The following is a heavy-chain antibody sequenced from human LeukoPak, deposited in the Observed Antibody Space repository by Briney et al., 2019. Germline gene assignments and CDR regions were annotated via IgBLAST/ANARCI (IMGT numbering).Heavy chain of an antibody. J-gene: IGHJ4*02. CDR2: IKSRADGGTT. Sequence: GGSLRLSCAGSGFTFSNAWMSWVRQAPGKGLEWVGRIKSRADGGTTDYVAPVKGRFTISRDDSKNTLSLQMNSLKIEDTAVYYCTTYTTGRKHDHWGLGTLVTVSS. CDR1: GFTFSNAW. V-gene: IGHV3-15*01. D-gene: IGHD2-2*02. CDR3: TTYTTGRKHDH.